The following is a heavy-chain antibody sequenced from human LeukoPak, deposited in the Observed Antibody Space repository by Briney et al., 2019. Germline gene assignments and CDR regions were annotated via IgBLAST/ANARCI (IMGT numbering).Heavy chain of an antibody. D-gene: IGHD6-13*01. Sequence: SETLSLTCAVYGGSFSGYYWSWIRQPPRKGLEWIGEINHSGSTNYNPSLKSRVTISVDTSKNQFSLKLSSVTAADTAVYYCASIAAAGTSGMDVWGQGTTVTVSS. CDR3: ASIAAAGTSGMDV. CDR2: INHSGST. V-gene: IGHV4-34*01. CDR1: GGSFSGYY. J-gene: IGHJ6*02.